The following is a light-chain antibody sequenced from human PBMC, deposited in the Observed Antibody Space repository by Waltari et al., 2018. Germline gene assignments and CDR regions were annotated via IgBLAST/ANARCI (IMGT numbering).Light chain of an antibody. CDR1: SSDVGGYDY. CDR3: GSYTSSTTLA. J-gene: IGLJ1*01. V-gene: IGLV2-14*03. Sequence: QSALTQPASVSGSPGQSITISCTGTSSDVGGYDYVSWSQQPPGKAPKLMLYDVSNPSLEVCHPFPGSKSGNTASLTIAGLQADDEAEYYCGSYTSSTTLAFGTGTKVTVL. CDR2: DVS.